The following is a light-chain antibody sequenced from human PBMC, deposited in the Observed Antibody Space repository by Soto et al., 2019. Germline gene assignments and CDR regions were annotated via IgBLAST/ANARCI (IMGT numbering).Light chain of an antibody. CDR2: EVS. CDR1: SSDVGGYNY. V-gene: IGLV2-14*01. Sequence: QSALTQPASVSGSPGQSITISCTGTSSDVGGYNYVSWYQQHPGKAPKLMIYEVSDRPSGVSNRFSGSKSGNTASLTISGLQAEEEADYYCNSYTSSSLYVFGTGTKLTVL. CDR3: NSYTSSSLYV. J-gene: IGLJ1*01.